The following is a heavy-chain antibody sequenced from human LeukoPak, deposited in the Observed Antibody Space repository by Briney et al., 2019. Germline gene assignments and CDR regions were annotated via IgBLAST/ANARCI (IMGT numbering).Heavy chain of an antibody. D-gene: IGHD6-19*01. CDR3: AKGIIGSYSSGSLVFDY. CDR2: ISDIGGST. CDR1: GFTFSSYA. V-gene: IGHV3-23*01. Sequence: GGSLRLSCAASGFTFSSYAMSWVRQAPGKGLEWVSAISDIGGSTYYADSVKGRFTISRDNSKNTLYLQMNSLRAEDTAVYYCAKGIIGSYSSGSLVFDYWGQGTLVTVSS. J-gene: IGHJ4*02.